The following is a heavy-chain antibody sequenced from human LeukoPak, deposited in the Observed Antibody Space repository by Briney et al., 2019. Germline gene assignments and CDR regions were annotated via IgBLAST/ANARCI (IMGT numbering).Heavy chain of an antibody. CDR3: TKYIVGATIPGEY. CDR2: MLRKSENGTK. D-gene: IGHD1-26*01. V-gene: IGHV3-15*01. CDR1: GFTFSNAW. Sequence: GGALRLSCAASGFTFSNAWMSWGPQAPEKGREGIGRMLRKSENGTKGYTAPLKARFSIPRNESKNTLCLQLDNLKTDDSAVYYCTKYIVGATIPGEYWGQGTLVTVSS. J-gene: IGHJ4*02.